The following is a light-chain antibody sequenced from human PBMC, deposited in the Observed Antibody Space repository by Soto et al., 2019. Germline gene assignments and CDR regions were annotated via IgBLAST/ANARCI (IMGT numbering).Light chain of an antibody. CDR3: QHYNKWPPMYT. CDR1: QSVTSD. V-gene: IGKV3-15*01. Sequence: EVVMTQSLATLSAFPGERATLSCRASQSVTSDLAWYQQTPGQAPRLLIYATSTRATGIPARFSGSGSGTEFTLTISSLQSDDFAIYYCQHYNKWPPMYTFGQGTKLEIK. CDR2: ATS. J-gene: IGKJ2*01.